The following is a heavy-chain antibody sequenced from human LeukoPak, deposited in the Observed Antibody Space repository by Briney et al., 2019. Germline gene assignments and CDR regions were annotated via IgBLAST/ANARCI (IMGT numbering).Heavy chain of an antibody. V-gene: IGHV4-39*07. CDR1: GGSISSSSYY. CDR3: ARGTPGGYESHWYFDL. J-gene: IGHJ2*01. Sequence: SETLSLTCTVSGGSISSSSYYWGWIRQPPGKGLEWIGYIYHSGSTYYNPSLKSRVTISVDRSKNQFSLKLSSVTAADTAVYYCARGTPGGYESHWYFDLWGRGTLVTVSS. D-gene: IGHD5-12*01. CDR2: IYHSGST.